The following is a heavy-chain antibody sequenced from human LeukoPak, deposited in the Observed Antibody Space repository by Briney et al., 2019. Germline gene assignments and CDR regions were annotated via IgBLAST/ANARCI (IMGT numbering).Heavy chain of an antibody. D-gene: IGHD1-1*01. J-gene: IGHJ4*02. Sequence: AGGSLRLSCAASGFTFSSYEMNWVRQAPGKGLEWVSYISSSGSTIYYADSVKGRFTISRDNSMNTLYLQMNSLRAEDTAVYYCAKGTAVDRQYFENWGQGTLVTVSS. CDR1: GFTFSSYE. CDR2: ISSSGSTI. V-gene: IGHV3-48*03. CDR3: AKGTAVDRQYFEN.